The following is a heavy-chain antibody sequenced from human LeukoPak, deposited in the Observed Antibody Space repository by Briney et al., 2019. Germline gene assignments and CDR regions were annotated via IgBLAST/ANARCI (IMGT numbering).Heavy chain of an antibody. J-gene: IGHJ3*02. D-gene: IGHD1-14*01. V-gene: IGHV3-64*02. CDR2: IGAAGAHT. CDR3: ARELGGTKTGGFDI. Sequence: GGSLRLSCAASGFRFSYHDMHWFRQAPEKGLEFVSSIGAAGAHTFYADSVKGRFTISRDNFQSTMYLQMDGLRPEDSAVYYCARELGGTKTGGFDIWGQGTVVTVSS. CDR1: GFRFSYHD.